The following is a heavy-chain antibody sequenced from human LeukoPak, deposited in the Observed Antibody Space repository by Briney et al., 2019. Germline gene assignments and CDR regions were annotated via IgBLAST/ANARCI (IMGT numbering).Heavy chain of an antibody. CDR1: GFTFSSYA. CDR2: ISYDGSNK. V-gene: IGHV3-30*04. Sequence: GGSLRLSCAASGFTFSSYAMHWVRQAPGKGLEWVAVISYDGSNKYYADSVKGRFTISRDNSKNTLYLQMNSLRAEDTAVYYCARDYLRGVIPPLWFDPWGQGTLVIVSS. D-gene: IGHD3-10*01. J-gene: IGHJ5*02. CDR3: ARDYLRGVIPPLWFDP.